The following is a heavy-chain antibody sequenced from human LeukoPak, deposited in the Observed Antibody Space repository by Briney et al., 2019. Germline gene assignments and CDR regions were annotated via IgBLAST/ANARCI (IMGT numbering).Heavy chain of an antibody. Sequence: SLSLSGATEGVTVSRYAMGWVRQALGKGLECVSVLWYDGSNKYYADSVKGRFTISRDNSKNTLYLQMNSLRAEDTAVYYCARVCSSGWYSSTYFDYWGQGTLVTVSS. J-gene: IGHJ4*02. CDR1: GVTVSRYA. D-gene: IGHD6-19*01. V-gene: IGHV3-33*07. CDR2: LWYDGSNK. CDR3: ARVCSSGWYSSTYFDY.